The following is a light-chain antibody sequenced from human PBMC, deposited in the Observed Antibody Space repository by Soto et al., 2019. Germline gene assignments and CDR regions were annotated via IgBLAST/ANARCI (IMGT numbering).Light chain of an antibody. Sequence: QSVLAQPASVSGSPGQSVTISCTGTSSDVGAYNSVSWYQQYPDKAPQLMIYKGSKRPSGVPNRFSGSTSGNAASLTLSGPQAGVGLDKLCSYFAPETTYALGPGTKVTV. CDR3: SYFAPETTYA. V-gene: IGLV2-23*01. J-gene: IGLJ1*01. CDR1: SSDVGAYNS. CDR2: KGS.